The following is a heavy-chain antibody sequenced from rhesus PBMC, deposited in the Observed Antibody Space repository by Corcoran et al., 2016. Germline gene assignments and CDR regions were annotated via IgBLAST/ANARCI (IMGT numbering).Heavy chain of an antibody. CDR2: IDPCDSDP. D-gene: IGHD6S26*01. J-gene: IGHJ4*01. CDR3: AKSSGWSYYFDY. Sequence: EVQLVQSGAEVKRPGESLKISCKTSGYSFTSYWISWVRQMPGTGLEGMGAIDPCDSDPRYSPSFHGQVTISADKSISTAYLQWSSLKASDSATYYCAKSSGWSYYFDYWGQGVLVTVSS. CDR1: GYSFTSYW. V-gene: IGHV5-2*01.